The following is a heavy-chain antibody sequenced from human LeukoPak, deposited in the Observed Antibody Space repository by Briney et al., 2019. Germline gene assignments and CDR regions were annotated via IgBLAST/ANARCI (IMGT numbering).Heavy chain of an antibody. Sequence: GGSLRLSCAASGFTISNYWMTWVRQAPGKGLEWVANIKQDGSETYYVDSVKGRFTISRDNAKNSLSLQMNSLRAEDTAVYYCARGVRTSDYFDYWGQGTLVTVSS. J-gene: IGHJ4*02. CDR1: GFTISNYW. CDR2: IKQDGSET. D-gene: IGHD1-1*01. CDR3: ARGVRTSDYFDY. V-gene: IGHV3-7*04.